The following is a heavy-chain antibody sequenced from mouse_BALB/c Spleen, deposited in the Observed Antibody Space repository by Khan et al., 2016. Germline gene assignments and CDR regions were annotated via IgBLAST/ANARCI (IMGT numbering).Heavy chain of an antibody. J-gene: IGHJ1*01. Sequence: EVQLQESGGGLVQPGGSLKLSCAASGFDFSRYWMSWVRQAPGKGLEWIGEINPDSSTINYTPSLKDNFIISRDNANNTLYLQMSKVGSADTALYYCASTCWYFDVWGAGTTVTVSS. CDR3: ASTCWYFDV. CDR1: GFDFSRYW. V-gene: IGHV4-1*02. CDR2: INPDSSTI.